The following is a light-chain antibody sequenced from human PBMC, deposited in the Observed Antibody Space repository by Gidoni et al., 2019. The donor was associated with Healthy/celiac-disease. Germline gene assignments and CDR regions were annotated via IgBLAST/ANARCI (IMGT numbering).Light chain of an antibody. V-gene: IGKV3-11*01. CDR3: QQRSNSAWT. CDR1: QSVSSY. CDR2: DAS. J-gene: IGKJ1*01. Sequence: DIVLTQSPATLSLSPGERATLSCRASQSVSSYLAWYQQKPGQAPRLLIYDASNRATGIPARFSGSGSGTDFTLTISSLETEDFAVYYCQQRSNSAWTFGQGTKVEIK.